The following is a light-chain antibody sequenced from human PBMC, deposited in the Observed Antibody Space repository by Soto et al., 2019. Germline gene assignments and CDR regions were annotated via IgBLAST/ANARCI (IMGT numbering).Light chain of an antibody. CDR2: QDS. CDR1: KLGDKY. CDR3: QAWDSSTPVV. Sequence: SYELTQPPSVSVSPGQTASITCSGDKLGDKYACWYQQKPGQSPVLVIYQDSKRPSGIPERFSGSKSGNTGTLTISGTQAMDEADYYCQAWDSSTPVVFGGRTKLTVL. V-gene: IGLV3-1*01. J-gene: IGLJ2*01.